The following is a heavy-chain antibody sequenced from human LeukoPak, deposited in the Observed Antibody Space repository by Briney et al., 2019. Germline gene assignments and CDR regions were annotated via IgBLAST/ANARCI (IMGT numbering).Heavy chain of an antibody. CDR1: GFSFSDYN. Sequence: SGGSLRLSCAASGFSFSDYNMNWVRQAPGKGLEWLAAVYGGGDTTYYADSVKGRFTISRDNSKNTLYLQMNSLKAEDTAVYYCAKTAMIKIIIKSYPKGLHYWGQGTLVADSS. D-gene: IGHD3-16*01. V-gene: IGHV3-23*01. CDR2: VYGGGDTT. J-gene: IGHJ4*02. CDR3: AKTAMIKIIIKSYPKGLHY.